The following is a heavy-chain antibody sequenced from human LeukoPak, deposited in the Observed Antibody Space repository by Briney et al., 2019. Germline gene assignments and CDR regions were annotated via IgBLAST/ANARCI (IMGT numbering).Heavy chain of an antibody. J-gene: IGHJ3*02. V-gene: IGHV3-7*04. CDR1: GFTFSSYW. CDR3: ARAPWGLTTAFDI. CDR2: IKQDGSEK. Sequence: PGGSLRLSCAASGFTFSSYWMSWARQAPGKGLEWVANIKQDGSEKYYVDSVKGRFTISRDNAKNSLYLQMNSLRVEDTAVYYCARAPWGLTTAFDIWGQGTMVTVSS. D-gene: IGHD1-26*01.